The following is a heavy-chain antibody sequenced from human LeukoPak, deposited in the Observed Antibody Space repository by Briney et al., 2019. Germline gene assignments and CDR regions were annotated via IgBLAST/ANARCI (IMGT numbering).Heavy chain of an antibody. Sequence: SETLSLTCTVSGGSISSHYWSWIRQPPGKGLEWIGYIYYSGSTNYNPSLKSRVTISVDTSKNQFSLKLSSVTAADTAVYYCARRGWGFDYWGQGTLVTVSS. CDR1: GGSISSHY. CDR3: ARRGWGFDY. J-gene: IGHJ4*02. CDR2: IYYSGST. V-gene: IGHV4-59*11. D-gene: IGHD7-27*01.